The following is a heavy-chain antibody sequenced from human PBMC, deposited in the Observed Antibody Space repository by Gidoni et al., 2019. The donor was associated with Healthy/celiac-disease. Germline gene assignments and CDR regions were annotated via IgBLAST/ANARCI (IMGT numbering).Heavy chain of an antibody. CDR2: ISYDGSNK. Sequence: VQLVESGGGVVQPGRSLRLSCAASGFTFSSYGMHGVRQAPGKGLEWVAVISYDGSNKYYADSVKGRFTISRDNSKNTLYLQMNSLRAEDTAVYYCAKELAKGMDVWGQGTTVTVSS. V-gene: IGHV3-30*18. CDR3: AKELAKGMDV. CDR1: GFTFSSYG. J-gene: IGHJ6*02.